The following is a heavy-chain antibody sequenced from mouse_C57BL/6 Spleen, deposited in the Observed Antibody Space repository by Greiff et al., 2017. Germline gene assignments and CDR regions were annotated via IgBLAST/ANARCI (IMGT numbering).Heavy chain of an antibody. J-gene: IGHJ2*01. CDR3: ARGGYYGNYERGFFDY. CDR2: INPSTGGT. Sequence: DVQLQESGPELVKPGASVKISCKASGYSFTGYYMNWVKQSPEKSLEWIGEINPSTGGTTYNQKFKAKATLTVDKSSSTAYMQLKSLTSEDSAVYYCARGGYYGNYERGFFDYWGQGTTLTVSS. V-gene: IGHV1-42*01. CDR1: GYSFTGYY. D-gene: IGHD2-1*01.